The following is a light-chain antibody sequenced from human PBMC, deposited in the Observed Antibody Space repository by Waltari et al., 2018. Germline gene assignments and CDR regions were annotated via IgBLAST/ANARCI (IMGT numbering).Light chain of an antibody. Sequence: QTAVTQEPSFSVSPGGTITLTCGFSSGSVSTTYYPSWYQQTPGQAPRTLLYNTNTRSSGVPDRFAGSILGNKAALTITGAQADDECDYYCALYMGSGIWVFGGGTKLTVL. CDR2: NTN. CDR1: SGSVSTTYY. CDR3: ALYMGSGIWV. J-gene: IGLJ3*02. V-gene: IGLV8-61*01.